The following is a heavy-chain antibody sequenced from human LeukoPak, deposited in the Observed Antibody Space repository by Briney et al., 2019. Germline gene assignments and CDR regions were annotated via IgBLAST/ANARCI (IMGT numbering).Heavy chain of an antibody. D-gene: IGHD3-16*01. J-gene: IGHJ4*02. CDR2: IYSGGST. CDR1: GFTVSSNY. Sequence: GGSLRLSCAASGFTVSSNYMSWVRQAPGKGLEWVSVIYSGGSTYYADSVKGRFTISRDNSKNTLYLQMNSLRAEDTAVYYCARAGSLGEETFDYWGQGTLVTVSS. V-gene: IGHV3-66*01. CDR3: ARAGSLGEETFDY.